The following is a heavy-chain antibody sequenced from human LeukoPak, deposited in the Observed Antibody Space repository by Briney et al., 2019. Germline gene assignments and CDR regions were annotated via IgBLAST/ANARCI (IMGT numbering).Heavy chain of an antibody. CDR3: ARGYYDFWSGYYHY. Sequence: ASVKVSCKASGYTFTGYYMHWVRQAPGQGLEWMGWINPNSGGINYAQKFQGRVTMTRDTSISTAYMELSRLRSDDTAVYYCARGYYDFWSGYYHYWGQGTLVTVSS. V-gene: IGHV1-2*02. CDR1: GYTFTGYY. CDR2: INPNSGGI. J-gene: IGHJ4*02. D-gene: IGHD3-3*01.